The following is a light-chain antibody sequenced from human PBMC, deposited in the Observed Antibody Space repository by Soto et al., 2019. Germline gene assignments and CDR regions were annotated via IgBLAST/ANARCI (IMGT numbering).Light chain of an antibody. CDR3: QQSYNSPFN. CDR2: AAS. V-gene: IGKV1-39*01. Sequence: EIQRTQYPSSLSASVGDRSTITCLASHTITSYLNWYQQKSGQAPKLLINAASTLRSGVPSRFSGSGSGTDFTLTIDSLQPEDFATYYCQQSYNSPFNFGPGTRLEIK. CDR1: HTITSY. J-gene: IGKJ5*01.